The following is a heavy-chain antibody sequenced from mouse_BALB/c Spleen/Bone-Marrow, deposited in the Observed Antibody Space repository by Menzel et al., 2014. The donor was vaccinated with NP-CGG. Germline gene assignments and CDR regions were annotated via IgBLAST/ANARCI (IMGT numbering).Heavy chain of an antibody. D-gene: IGHD1-2*01. J-gene: IGHJ2*01. CDR1: GFDFGRYW. CDR3: ARLGYYGYHDN. V-gene: IGHV4-2*02. Sequence: EVQLVESGGGLVQPGGSLNLACVASGFDFGRYWMSWARPAPGKGLEWIGEINPGSSTINYSPSLKDKFIMSRDNAKNTLYLQMRKVRSEDTALYYCARLGYYGYHDNWGQGTTLTVSS. CDR2: INPGSSTI.